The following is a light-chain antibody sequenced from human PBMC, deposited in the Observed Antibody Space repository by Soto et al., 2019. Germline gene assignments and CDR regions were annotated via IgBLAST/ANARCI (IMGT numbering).Light chain of an antibody. CDR2: DTF. CDR1: QSVSSSY. CDR3: QPYGSSSWT. V-gene: IGKV3-20*01. J-gene: IGKJ1*01. Sequence: EIVLTQSPGTLSLSPGERATLSCRASQSVSSSYVAWYQQKPGQAPRLLIYDTFSRATPIPDRLSGSRSGTAFTLTISRLEPEDFAVYYCQPYGSSSWTLGQGNKVEIK.